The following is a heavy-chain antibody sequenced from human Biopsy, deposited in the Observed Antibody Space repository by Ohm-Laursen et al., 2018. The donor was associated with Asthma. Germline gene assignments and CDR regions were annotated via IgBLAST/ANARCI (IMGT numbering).Heavy chain of an antibody. J-gene: IGHJ4*02. CDR1: GFTFSSFA. CDR2: ITRSAGRT. Sequence: SLRLSCTASGFTFSSFAMSWVRQAPGKGLEWVSAITRSAGRTDYADSVKGRFTISRDNSKNTVYLDISSLRIEDTAVFYCGIVVAANPFQGDCWGQGTLVTVSS. D-gene: IGHD2-15*01. CDR3: GIVVAANPFQGDC. V-gene: IGHV3-23*01.